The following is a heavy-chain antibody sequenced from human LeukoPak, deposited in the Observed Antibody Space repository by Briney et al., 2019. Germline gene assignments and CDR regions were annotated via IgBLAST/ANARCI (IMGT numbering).Heavy chain of an antibody. D-gene: IGHD2-15*01. J-gene: IGHJ4*02. CDR2: ISSSSSYI. CDR3: ARGPPIVVVVAAHDY. CDR1: GFTFSSYS. V-gene: IGHV3-21*01. Sequence: GGSLRLSCAASGFTFSSYSMNWVRRAPGKGLEWVSSISSSSSYIYYADSVKGRFTISRDNAKNSLYLQMNSLRAEDTAVYYCARGPPIVVVVAAHDYWGQGTLVTVSS.